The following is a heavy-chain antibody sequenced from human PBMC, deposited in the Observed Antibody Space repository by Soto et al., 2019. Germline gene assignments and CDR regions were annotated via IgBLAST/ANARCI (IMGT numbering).Heavy chain of an antibody. CDR1: GFTFSSYS. CDR3: ARALLQPGSFWLAFDI. CDR2: ISSSSSYI. J-gene: IGHJ3*02. Sequence: EVQLVESGGGLVKPGGSLRLSCAASGFTFSSYSMNWVRQAPGKGLEWVSSISSSSSYIYYADSVKGRFTISRDNAKNSLYLQMNSLRAEDTAVYYCARALLQPGSFWLAFDIWGQGTMVTVSS. D-gene: IGHD3-10*01. V-gene: IGHV3-21*01.